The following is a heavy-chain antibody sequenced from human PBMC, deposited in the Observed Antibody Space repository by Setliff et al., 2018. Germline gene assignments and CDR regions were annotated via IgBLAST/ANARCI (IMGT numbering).Heavy chain of an antibody. CDR2: ISTSSTII. Sequence: PGGSLRLSCVTSGFTFSNYGMTWVRRAPGKGLEWISYISTSSTIIYYADSVKGRFTISRDNANHSLHLKMNSLRAEDTAVYFCARLALTGYDTSGYYYALDYYYYMDVWGKGTTVTVSS. J-gene: IGHJ6*03. D-gene: IGHD3-22*01. CDR1: GFTFSNYG. CDR3: ARLALTGYDTSGYYYALDYYYYMDV. V-gene: IGHV3-48*01.